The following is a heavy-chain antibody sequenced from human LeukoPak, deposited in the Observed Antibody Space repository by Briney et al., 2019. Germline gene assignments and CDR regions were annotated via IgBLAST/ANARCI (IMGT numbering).Heavy chain of an antibody. J-gene: IGHJ4*02. Sequence: ASVKASCKASGYTFTSYYIHWVRQAPGQGLEWMGVINPSAGSTIYAQKFQGRVTMTRDTSTSTVYMELSSLRSEDTAVYYCARAPYIEMSTNLDYWGQGTLVTVSS. CDR1: GYTFTSYY. V-gene: IGHV1-46*01. CDR3: ARAPYIEMSTNLDY. CDR2: INPSAGST. D-gene: IGHD5-24*01.